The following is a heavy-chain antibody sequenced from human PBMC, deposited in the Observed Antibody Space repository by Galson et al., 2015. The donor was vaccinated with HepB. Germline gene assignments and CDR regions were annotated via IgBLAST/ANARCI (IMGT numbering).Heavy chain of an antibody. Sequence: SLRLSCAASGFTFSRYTMNWVRQAPGNGLEWVSSISLSNSYIYYADSVKGRFSISRDNANNSLFLQMNTLRAADTAVYYCARGDGVLYYDLPGNTWGQGTLVTVSS. CDR2: ISLSNSYI. D-gene: IGHD3-3*01. CDR1: GFTFSRYT. CDR3: ARGDGVLYYDLPGNT. J-gene: IGHJ5*02. V-gene: IGHV3-21*04.